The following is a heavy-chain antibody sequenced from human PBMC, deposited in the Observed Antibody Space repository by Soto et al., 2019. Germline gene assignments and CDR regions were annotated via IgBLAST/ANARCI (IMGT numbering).Heavy chain of an antibody. D-gene: IGHD3-16*01. CDR2: MSHDTNSK. J-gene: IGHJ4*02. Sequence: GGSLRLSCAASGFTFSNYGMHWVRQAPGKGLEWVAVMSHDTNSKYYVDSVKGRFTISRDNSKNTLFLQMNSLRSGDTAMYYCAKEALDYGRNSHFDNWGQGALVTVSS. V-gene: IGHV3-30*18. CDR1: GFTFSNYG. CDR3: AKEALDYGRNSHFDN.